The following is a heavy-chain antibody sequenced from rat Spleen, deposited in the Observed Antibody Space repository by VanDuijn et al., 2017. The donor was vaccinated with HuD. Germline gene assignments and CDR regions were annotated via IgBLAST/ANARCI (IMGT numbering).Heavy chain of an antibody. D-gene: IGHD1-2*01. J-gene: IGHJ4*01. CDR3: TRDRESSQYYYSSPYYVMDA. CDR2: ITNTGGST. CDR1: GFTFNNYW. Sequence: EVQLVESGAGLVQPGRSLKLSCVASGFTFNNYWMTWIRQAPGKGLEWVASITNTGGSTYYPDSVKGRFTISRDNAKSTLYLQMNSLRSEDTATYYCTRDRESSQYYYSSPYYVMDAWGQGASVTVSS. V-gene: IGHV5-31*01.